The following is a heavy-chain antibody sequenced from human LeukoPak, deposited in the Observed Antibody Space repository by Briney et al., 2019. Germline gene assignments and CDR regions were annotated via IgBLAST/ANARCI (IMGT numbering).Heavy chain of an antibody. Sequence: GGSLRLSCAASGFTFSSYAMHWVRQAPGKGLEYVSAISSNGGSTYYANSVKGRFTISRDNSKNTLYLQMGSLRAEDTAIYYCARDRGDGGSLDYWGQGTLVIVSS. J-gene: IGHJ4*02. V-gene: IGHV3-64*01. CDR1: GFTFSSYA. D-gene: IGHD1-26*01. CDR2: ISSNGGST. CDR3: ARDRGDGGSLDY.